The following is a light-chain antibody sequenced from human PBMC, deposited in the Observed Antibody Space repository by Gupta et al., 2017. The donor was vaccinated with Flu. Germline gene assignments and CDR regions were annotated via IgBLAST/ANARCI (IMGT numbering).Light chain of an antibody. J-gene: IGKJ2*02. CDR3: QQYGSSPCT. CDR2: GAS. CDR1: QSVTSSY. V-gene: IGKV3-20*01. Sequence: ERATLSCRARQSVTSSYLAWYQQKPGQAPRLLIYGASSRATGIPDRFSGSGSGTDFTLTISRLEPEDFAVYYCQQYGSSPCTFGQGTKLEIK.